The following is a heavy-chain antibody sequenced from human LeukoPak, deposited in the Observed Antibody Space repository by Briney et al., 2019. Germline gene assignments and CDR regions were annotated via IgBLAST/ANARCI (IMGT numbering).Heavy chain of an antibody. CDR3: ARAPYYYDSSGYNNWFDP. J-gene: IGHJ5*02. D-gene: IGHD3-22*01. CDR2: INPHSGDA. CDR1: GYTFIGSF. V-gene: IGHV1-2*02. Sequence: GASVKVSCKTSGYTFIGSFIHWVRQPPGQGLEWMGWINPHSGDANYVQKFQGRVTMTRDTSISTAYMELSRLRSDDTAVYYCARAPYYYDSSGYNNWFDPWGQGTLVTVSS.